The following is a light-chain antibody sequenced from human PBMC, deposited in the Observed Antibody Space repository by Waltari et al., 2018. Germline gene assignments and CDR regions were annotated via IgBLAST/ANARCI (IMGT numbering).Light chain of an antibody. J-gene: IGKJ1*01. Sequence: DFQMTQSPSSLSASVGDSVTIACRASQRISSYLNWYQQKPGQAPKLLIYAASSLQSGVPSRFSDSGFGTDFTLTINSLQPEDFAIYYCQQTYSNFRTFGQGTKVDVK. CDR2: AAS. CDR1: QRISSY. V-gene: IGKV1-39*01. CDR3: QQTYSNFRT.